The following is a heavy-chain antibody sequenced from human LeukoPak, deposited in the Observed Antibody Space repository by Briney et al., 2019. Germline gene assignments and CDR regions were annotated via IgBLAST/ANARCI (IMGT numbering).Heavy chain of an antibody. CDR2: MNPNSGNT. D-gene: IGHD6-13*01. J-gene: IGHJ5*02. Sequence: ASVKVSCKASGYTFTSYDINWVRQATGQGLEWMGWMNPNSGNTGYAQKFQGRVTITRNTSISTAYMELSSLRSEDTAVYYCARDPDGIAAAGMGWFDPWGQGTLVTVSS. CDR3: ARDPDGIAAAGMGWFDP. CDR1: GYTFTSYD. V-gene: IGHV1-8*03.